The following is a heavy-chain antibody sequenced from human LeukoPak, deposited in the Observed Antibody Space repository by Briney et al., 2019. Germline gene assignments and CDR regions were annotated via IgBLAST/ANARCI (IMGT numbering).Heavy chain of an antibody. CDR2: MNPNSGNT. D-gene: IGHD2-2*01. J-gene: IGHJ6*02. CDR3: ARENGYCSSTSCLYYYYYYYGMDV. Sequence: ASVKVSCKASGYTFTSYDINWVRQATGQGLEWMGWMNPNSGNTGYAQKFQGRVTMTRNTSISTAYMELSSLRSEDTAVYYCARENGYCSSTSCLYYYYYYYGMDVWGQGTTVTVSS. V-gene: IGHV1-8*01. CDR1: GYTFTSYD.